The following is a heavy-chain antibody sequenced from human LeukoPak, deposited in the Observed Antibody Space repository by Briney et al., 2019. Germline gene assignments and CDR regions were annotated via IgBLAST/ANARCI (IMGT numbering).Heavy chain of an antibody. CDR2: ISGGGAST. Sequence: PGGSLRLSRAASGFTFSDYAMAWVRQAPGQGLEWVLAISGGGASTYYADSVKGRLTISRDNSKNTLFLEMSSLRAEDSALYYCAKASSAYRPYFFDSWGQGTLVTVSS. CDR1: GFTFSDYA. V-gene: IGHV3-23*01. J-gene: IGHJ4*02. D-gene: IGHD3-16*01. CDR3: AKASSAYRPYFFDS.